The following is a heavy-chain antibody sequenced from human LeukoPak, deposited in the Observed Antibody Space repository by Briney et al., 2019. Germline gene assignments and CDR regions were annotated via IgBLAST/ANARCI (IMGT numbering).Heavy chain of an antibody. V-gene: IGHV4-39*01. CDR3: ARAGGIVGATIGYYYYYGMDV. Sequence: SETLSLTCTVSGGSVSSSSYYWGCLRQPPGKGLEWIGSIYYSGSTYYNPSLKSRVTISVDTSKNQFSLNLNSVTAADTAVYYCARAGGIVGATIGYYYYYGMDVWGQGTTVTVSS. D-gene: IGHD1-26*01. CDR1: GGSVSSSSYY. J-gene: IGHJ6*02. CDR2: IYYSGST.